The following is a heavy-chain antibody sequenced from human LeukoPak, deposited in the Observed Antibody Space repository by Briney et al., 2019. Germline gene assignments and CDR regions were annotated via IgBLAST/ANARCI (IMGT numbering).Heavy chain of an antibody. Sequence: GASVKVSCKASGGTFSSYAISWVRQAPGQGLEWMGRIIPILGIANYAQKFQGRVTITADKSTSTAYMELSSLRSEDTAVYYCATFYRIALAGFENWGQGTLVTVSS. CDR2: IIPILGIA. D-gene: IGHD6-19*01. CDR1: GGTFSSYA. CDR3: ATFYRIALAGFEN. J-gene: IGHJ4*02. V-gene: IGHV1-69*04.